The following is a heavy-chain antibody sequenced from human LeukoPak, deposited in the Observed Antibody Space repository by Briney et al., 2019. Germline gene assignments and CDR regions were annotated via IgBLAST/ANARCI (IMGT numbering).Heavy chain of an antibody. D-gene: IGHD6-19*01. V-gene: IGHV1-69*13. CDR1: GGTFSSYA. CDR3: ASAGYSSGWYNWFDP. Sequence: GASVKVSCKASGGTFSSYAISWVRQAPGQGLEWMGGIIPIFGTANYAQKFQGRVTITADESTSTAYMELSSLRSEDTAVYYCASAGYSSGWYNWFDPWGQGTLVTVSS. J-gene: IGHJ5*02. CDR2: IIPIFGTA.